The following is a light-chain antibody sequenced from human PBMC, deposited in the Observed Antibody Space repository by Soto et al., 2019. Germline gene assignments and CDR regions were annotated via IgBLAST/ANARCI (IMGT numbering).Light chain of an antibody. CDR3: QQYGNVPRT. CDR1: QSINRNY. J-gene: IGKJ1*01. V-gene: IGKV3-20*01. CDR2: GAS. Sequence: EIVLTQSPGTLSLSPGERATLSCRASQSINRNYLAWHQQKPGQGPRLLIYGASTRATGTPERFSASGSGTDFTLTISRLEPEDFAIYYCQQYGNVPRTFGRGTKVDIK.